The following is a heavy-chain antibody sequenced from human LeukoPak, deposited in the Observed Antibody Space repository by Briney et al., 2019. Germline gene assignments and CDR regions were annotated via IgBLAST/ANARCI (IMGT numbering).Heavy chain of an antibody. CDR3: ARDTYDSSGSLDY. D-gene: IGHD3-22*01. V-gene: IGHV3-21*01. Sequence: GGSLRLSCAASGFTFTSFSFNWVRQAPGKGLEWVSSINTVATYIYYADSVRGRFTISRDNAKNSVYLQMDSLRAEDTGVYYCARDTYDSSGSLDYWGQGTLVTVSS. CDR2: INTVATYI. CDR1: GFTFTSFS. J-gene: IGHJ4*02.